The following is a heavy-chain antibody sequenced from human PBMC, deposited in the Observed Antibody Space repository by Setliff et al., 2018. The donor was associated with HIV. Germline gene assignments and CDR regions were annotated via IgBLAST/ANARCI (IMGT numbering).Heavy chain of an antibody. CDR1: GGTFSSYA. V-gene: IGHV1-69*10. CDR2: IIPILGIA. CDR3: VSPMRVSQAFDI. J-gene: IGHJ3*02. Sequence: ASVKVSCKASGGTFSSYAISWVRQAPGQGLEWMGGIIPILGIANYAQKFQGRVTMTRDTSTNTVYMELSSLTSGDTAMYYCVSPMRVSQAFDIWGQGTMVTISS.